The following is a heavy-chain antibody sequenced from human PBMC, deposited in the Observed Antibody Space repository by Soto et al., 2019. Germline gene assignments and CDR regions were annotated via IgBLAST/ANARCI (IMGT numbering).Heavy chain of an antibody. J-gene: IGHJ5*02. CDR3: ARDGMLGSYGHISARFDP. CDR2: IIPIFGTA. V-gene: IGHV1-69*13. D-gene: IGHD5-18*01. CDR1: GGTFSSYA. Sequence: SVKVSCKASGGTFSSYAISWVRQAPGQGLEWMRGIIPIFGTANYAQKFQGRVTITADESTSTAYMELSSLRSEDTAVYYCARDGMLGSYGHISARFDPWGQGTLVTVS.